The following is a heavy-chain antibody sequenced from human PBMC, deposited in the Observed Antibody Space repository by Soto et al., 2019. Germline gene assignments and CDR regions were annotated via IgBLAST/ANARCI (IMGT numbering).Heavy chain of an antibody. V-gene: IGHV4-39*01. D-gene: IGHD4-4*01. Sequence: SETLSLTCTVSGGSISSSSYYWGWIRQPPGKGLEWIGSIYYSGSTYYNPSLKSRVTISVDTSKNQFSLKLSSVTAADTAVYYCARSDIDDYSNTYYFDHWGQGTLVTVSS. CDR1: GGSISSSSYY. CDR3: ARSDIDDYSNTYYFDH. J-gene: IGHJ4*02. CDR2: IYYSGST.